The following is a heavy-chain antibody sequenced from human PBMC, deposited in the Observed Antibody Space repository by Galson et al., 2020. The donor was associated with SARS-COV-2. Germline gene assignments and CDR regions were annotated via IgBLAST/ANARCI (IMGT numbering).Heavy chain of an antibody. D-gene: IGHD5-18*01. CDR2: IYTSGST. V-gene: IGHV4-4*07. Sequence: ETSETLSPPCTVSGGSISSYYWSWLRQPAGKGLAWIGRIYTSGSTNYNPSLTSRVTMSVDTSTNQCSLKLSSVTAADTAVYYCVIQLWLRGALDSGGQGTRVTVAS. CDR3: VIQLWLRGALDS. J-gene: IGHJ3*02. CDR1: GGSISSYY.